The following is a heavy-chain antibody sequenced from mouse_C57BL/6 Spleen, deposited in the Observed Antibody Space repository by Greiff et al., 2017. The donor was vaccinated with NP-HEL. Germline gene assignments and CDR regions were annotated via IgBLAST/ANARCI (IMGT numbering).Heavy chain of an antibody. Sequence: QVHVKQSGPELVKPGASVKISCKASGYAFSSSWMNWVKQRPGKGLEWIGRIYPGDGDTNYNGKFKGKATLTADKSSSTAYMQLSSLTSEDSAVYFCARSDYYGSSYWYFDVWGTGTTVTVSS. D-gene: IGHD1-1*01. J-gene: IGHJ1*03. CDR1: GYAFSSSW. CDR2: IYPGDGDT. CDR3: ARSDYYGSSYWYFDV. V-gene: IGHV1-82*01.